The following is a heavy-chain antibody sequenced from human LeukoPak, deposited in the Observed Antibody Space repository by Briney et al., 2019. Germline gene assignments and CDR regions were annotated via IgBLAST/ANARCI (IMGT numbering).Heavy chain of an antibody. CDR1: GFTFSSYP. CDR3: AKVVGQWELLP. Sequence: GGSLRLSCAASGFTFSSYPMNWVRQAPGKGLEWVSVISGSGGATYYADSVKGRFTISRDNSKNTLYLQMNSLRAEDTAVYYCAKVVGQWELLPWGQGTLVTVSS. D-gene: IGHD1-26*01. CDR2: ISGSGGAT. J-gene: IGHJ4*02. V-gene: IGHV3-23*01.